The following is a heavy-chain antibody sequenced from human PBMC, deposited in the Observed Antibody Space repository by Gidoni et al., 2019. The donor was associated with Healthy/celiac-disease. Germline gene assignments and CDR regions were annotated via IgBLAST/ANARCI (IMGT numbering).Heavy chain of an antibody. Sequence: EVQLVESGGGLVKPGGSLRLSCAASGFTFSNAWLSWVRPDPGKGLEWVGRIKSKTDGGTTDYAAPVKGRFTISRDDSKNTLYLQMNSLKTEDTAVYYCTTAWGGIVVVPAANYYYYGMDVWGQGTTVTVSS. CDR2: IKSKTDGGTT. CDR3: TTAWGGIVVVPAANYYYYGMDV. V-gene: IGHV3-15*01. D-gene: IGHD2-2*01. J-gene: IGHJ6*02. CDR1: GFTFSNAW.